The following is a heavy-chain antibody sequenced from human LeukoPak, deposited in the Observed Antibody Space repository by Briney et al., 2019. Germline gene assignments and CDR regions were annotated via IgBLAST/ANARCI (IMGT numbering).Heavy chain of an antibody. V-gene: IGHV3-21*01. CDR3: ARAATVRVLYYYYYMDV. CDR2: ISSSSSYI. Sequence: GGSLRLSCAASEFTFSRYGMHWVRQAPGKGLEWVSSISSSSSYIYYADSVKGRFTISRDNAKNSLYLQMNSLRAEDTAVYYCARAATVRVLYYYYYMDVWGKGTTVTVSS. D-gene: IGHD4-17*01. CDR1: EFTFSRYG. J-gene: IGHJ6*03.